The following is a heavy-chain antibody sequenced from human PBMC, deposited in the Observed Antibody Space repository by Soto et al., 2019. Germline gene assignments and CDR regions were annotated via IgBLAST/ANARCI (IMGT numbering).Heavy chain of an antibody. CDR3: ARTLPCSGGTCYSGFFCY. J-gene: IGHJ4*02. CDR2: INHSGST. V-gene: IGHV4-34*01. D-gene: IGHD2-15*01. Sequence: QVQLQQWGAGLLKPSETLSLTCAVYGGSFSGYYWSWIRQPPGKGLEWIGEINHSGSTNYNPSLKSRATKSVDTSQTRFSLKLSSVTAADTDVYSWARTLPCSGGTCYSGFFCYWGQGNLVTLSS. CDR1: GGSFSGYY.